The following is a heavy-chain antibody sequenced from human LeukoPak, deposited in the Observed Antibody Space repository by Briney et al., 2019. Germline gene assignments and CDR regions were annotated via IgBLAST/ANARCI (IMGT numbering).Heavy chain of an antibody. CDR3: ARLPSLWFGELSWFDP. CDR2: IYYSGST. J-gene: IGHJ5*02. V-gene: IGHV4-39*01. D-gene: IGHD3-10*01. Sequence: PSETLSLTCTVSGGSISSSSYYWAWIRQPPGKGLEWIGSIYYSGSTYYNPSLKSRVTISVDTSKNQFSLKLSSVTAADTAVYYCARLPSLWFGELSWFDPWGQGTLVTVSS. CDR1: GGSISSSSYY.